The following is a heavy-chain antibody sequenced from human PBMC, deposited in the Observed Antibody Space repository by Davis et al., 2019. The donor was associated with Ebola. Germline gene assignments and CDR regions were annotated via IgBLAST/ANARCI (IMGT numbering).Heavy chain of an antibody. J-gene: IGHJ3*02. CDR1: GFTFSTYW. D-gene: IGHD3-22*01. CDR3: VRAKDYYDSNGAFDI. Sequence: GESLKISCAASGFTFSTYWMSWVRQAPGEGLEWVAKIKQDGSEKYYVDSVKGRFTISRDNAKNTLYLQMNSLRAEDTAVYYCVRAKDYYDSNGAFDIWGQGTMVTVSS. CDR2: IKQDGSEK. V-gene: IGHV3-7*01.